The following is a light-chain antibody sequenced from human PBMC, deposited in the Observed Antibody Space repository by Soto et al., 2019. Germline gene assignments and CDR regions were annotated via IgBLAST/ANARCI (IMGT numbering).Light chain of an antibody. Sequence: QSALTQPASVSGSPGKSITISCTGASSDVGDYNYVSWYQEHPGQVPKLIIFEVTTRPSGVSDRFSGSRSGNTASLTISGLQAEDEADYYCLSHTGSRTLFGGGTKLTFL. CDR2: EVT. CDR3: LSHTGSRTL. J-gene: IGLJ3*02. V-gene: IGLV2-14*01. CDR1: SSDVGDYNY.